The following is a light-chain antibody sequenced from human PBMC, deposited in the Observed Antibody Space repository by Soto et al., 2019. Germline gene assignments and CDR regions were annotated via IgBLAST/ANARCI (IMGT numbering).Light chain of an antibody. CDR3: QQSYSIPIT. V-gene: IGKV1-39*01. Sequence: DSQMTQSPSSLSASVGDRVTITCRASPSIGTYLNWYQHKLGKAPKLLIYAASSLQGGVPSRFTGSGSGTDFTLTINSLQPEDFSTYFCQQSYSIPITFGQGTRLEIK. J-gene: IGKJ5*01. CDR2: AAS. CDR1: PSIGTY.